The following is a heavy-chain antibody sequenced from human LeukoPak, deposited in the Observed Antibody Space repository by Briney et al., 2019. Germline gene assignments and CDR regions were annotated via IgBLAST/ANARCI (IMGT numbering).Heavy chain of an antibody. J-gene: IGHJ4*02. CDR1: GYTLTELS. D-gene: IGHD3-22*01. Sequence: ASVKVSCKVSGYTLTELSMHWVRQAPGKGIEWMGGFDPEDGETIYAQKFQGRVTMTEDTSTDTAYMELSSLRSEDTAVYYCATDSYDSSGYYYGYDYWGQGTLVTVSS. CDR3: ATDSYDSSGYYYGYDY. CDR2: FDPEDGET. V-gene: IGHV1-24*01.